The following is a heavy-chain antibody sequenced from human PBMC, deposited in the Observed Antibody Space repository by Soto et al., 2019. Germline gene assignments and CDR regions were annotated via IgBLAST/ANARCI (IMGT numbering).Heavy chain of an antibody. D-gene: IGHD3-10*01. CDR3: ARELLWFGESNWFDP. CDR1: GGSVSSGSYY. J-gene: IGHJ5*02. CDR2: IYYSGST. V-gene: IGHV4-61*01. Sequence: PSETLSLTCTVSGGSVSSGSYYWSWIRQPPGKGLEWIGYIYYSGSTNYNPSLKSRVTISVDTSKNQFSLKLSSVTAADTAVYYCARELLWFGESNWFDPWGQGTLVTVSS.